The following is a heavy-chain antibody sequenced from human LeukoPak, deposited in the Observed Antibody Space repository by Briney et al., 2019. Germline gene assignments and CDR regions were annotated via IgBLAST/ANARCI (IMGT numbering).Heavy chain of an antibody. D-gene: IGHD5-12*01. CDR2: INRSGST. CDR3: ARQTRGYSGYEPYYYCYMDV. Sequence: GSLRLSCAASGFTFSSYWMSWVRQPPGKGLEWIGEINRSGSTNYNPSLKSRVTISVDTSKNQFSLKLSSVTAADTAVYYCARQTRGYSGYEPYYYCYMDVWGKGTTVTVSS. CDR1: GFTFSSYW. V-gene: IGHV4-34*01. J-gene: IGHJ6*03.